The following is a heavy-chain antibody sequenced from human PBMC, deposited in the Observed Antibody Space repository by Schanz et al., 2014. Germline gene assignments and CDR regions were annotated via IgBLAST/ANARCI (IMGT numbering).Heavy chain of an antibody. V-gene: IGHV3-48*01. Sequence: EVQLVESGGGLAQPGGSLRLSCAASGITFSGYSMNWVRQAPGKGLEWVSYISGSSSTKYYADSVKGRFTISRDNGKKSLYRQRNAVRAEEAAVYCGARYYEGTLYPHRHDAFDVWGQGTVVTVSS. D-gene: IGHD3-16*01. CDR2: ISGSSSTK. J-gene: IGHJ3*01. CDR3: ARYYEGTLYPHRHDAFDV. CDR1: GITFSGYS.